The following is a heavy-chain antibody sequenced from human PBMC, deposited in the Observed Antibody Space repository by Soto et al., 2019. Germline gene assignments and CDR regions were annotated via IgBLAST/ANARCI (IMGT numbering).Heavy chain of an antibody. Sequence: PGGSLRLSCAASGFTFSDYYMSWIRQAPGKGLEWVSYISSSGSTIYYADSVKGRFTISRDNAKNSLYLQMNSLRAEDTAVYYCARAGSGFCSGFTCDSGLYGMDVWGQGTTVTVSS. J-gene: IGHJ6*02. V-gene: IGHV3-11*01. D-gene: IGHD2-15*01. CDR2: ISSSGSTI. CDR3: ARAGSGFCSGFTCDSGLYGMDV. CDR1: GFTFSDYY.